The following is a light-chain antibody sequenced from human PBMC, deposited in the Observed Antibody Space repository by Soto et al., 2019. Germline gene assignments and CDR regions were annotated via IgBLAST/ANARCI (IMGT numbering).Light chain of an antibody. CDR1: QGISSY. Sequence: DIQLTQSPSSLSASVGDRVTIYCRASQGISSYLAWYQQKPGQAPKLLIYAASTRHSGVPSRFSGSGSGTEFTLTISSLQSEDFAIYYCQQLNSYPWTFGQGTKVDIK. CDR2: AAS. CDR3: QQLNSYPWT. J-gene: IGKJ1*01. V-gene: IGKV1-9*01.